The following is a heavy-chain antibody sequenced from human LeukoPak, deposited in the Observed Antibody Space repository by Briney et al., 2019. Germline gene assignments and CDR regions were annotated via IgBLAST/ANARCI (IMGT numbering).Heavy chain of an antibody. CDR1: GFTVSSNY. V-gene: IGHV3-53*01. CDR3: AGGHYGSGIHQGAFDI. D-gene: IGHD3-10*01. J-gene: IGHJ3*02. Sequence: GGSLRLSCAASGFTVSSNYMSWVRQAPGKGLEWVSLIYSGGSTYYADSVKGRFTISRDNSKNTVYLQMNSLRAEDTAVYYCAGGHYGSGIHQGAFDIWGQGTIVTVSS. CDR2: IYSGGST.